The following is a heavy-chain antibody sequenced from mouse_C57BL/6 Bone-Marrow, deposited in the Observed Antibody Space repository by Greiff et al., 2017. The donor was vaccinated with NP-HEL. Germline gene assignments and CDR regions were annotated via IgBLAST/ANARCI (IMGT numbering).Heavy chain of an antibody. CDR1: GFSLTSYG. CDR3: ASGGFWFAY. J-gene: IGHJ3*01. Sequence: VQVVESGPGLVAPSQSLSIICTVSGFSLTSYGVDWVRQSPGKGLEWLGVIWGVGSTNYNSALKSRLSISKDNSKSQVFLKMNSLQTDDTAMYYCASGGFWFAYWGQGTLVTVSA. V-gene: IGHV2-6*01. CDR2: IWGVGST.